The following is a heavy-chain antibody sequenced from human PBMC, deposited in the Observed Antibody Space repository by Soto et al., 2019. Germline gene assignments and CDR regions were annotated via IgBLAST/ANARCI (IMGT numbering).Heavy chain of an antibody. CDR1: GFTFDDYA. CDR3: AKDVSSGWYGVLDY. V-gene: IGHV3-9*01. Sequence: EVQLVESGGGMVQPGRSLRLSCAASGFTFDDYAMHWVRQAPGKSLEWVSGISWNSGSIGYADSVKGRFTISRDNTKNSLYLQMNSLRAEDTALYYCAKDVSSGWYGVLDYWGQGTLVTVSS. D-gene: IGHD6-19*01. CDR2: ISWNSGSI. J-gene: IGHJ4*02.